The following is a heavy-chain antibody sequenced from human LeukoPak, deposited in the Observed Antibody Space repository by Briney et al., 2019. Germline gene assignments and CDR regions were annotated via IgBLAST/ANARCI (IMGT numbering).Heavy chain of an antibody. CDR2: IYYSGST. J-gene: IGHJ4*02. D-gene: IGHD3-10*01. CDR3: ARYAPLLGPDY. CDR1: GGSISSYY. Sequence: SETLSLTCTVSGGSISSYYWSWIRQPPGKGLEWIGYIYYSGSTNYNPSLKSRFTIPVATSKNQFSLKLSSVTAADPAVYYCARYAPLLGPDYWGQGTLVTVSS. V-gene: IGHV4-59*01.